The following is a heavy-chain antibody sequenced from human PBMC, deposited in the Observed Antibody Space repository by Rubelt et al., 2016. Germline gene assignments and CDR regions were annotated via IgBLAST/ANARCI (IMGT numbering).Heavy chain of an antibody. D-gene: IGHD5-12*01. CDR3: ARDGWGDPRGYDDSDVFDY. Sequence: YYADSVKGRFTISRDNSKNTLYLQMNSLRAEDTAVYYCARDGWGDPRGYDDSDVFDYWGQGTLVTVSS. V-gene: IGHV3-23*01. J-gene: IGHJ4*02.